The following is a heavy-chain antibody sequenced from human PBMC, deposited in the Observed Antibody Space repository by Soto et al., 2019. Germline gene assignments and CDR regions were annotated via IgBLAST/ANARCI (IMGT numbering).Heavy chain of an antibody. D-gene: IGHD4-17*01. Sequence: PGGSLRLSCAASGFTFSSYAMSWVRQAPGKGLEWVSAISGSGGSTYYADSVKGRFTISRDNSKNTLYLQMNSLRAEDTAVYYCAKDPPGDYVMMVYFDYWGQGTMVTVSS. CDR3: AKDPPGDYVMMVYFDY. CDR2: ISGSGGST. CDR1: GFTFSSYA. V-gene: IGHV3-23*01. J-gene: IGHJ4*02.